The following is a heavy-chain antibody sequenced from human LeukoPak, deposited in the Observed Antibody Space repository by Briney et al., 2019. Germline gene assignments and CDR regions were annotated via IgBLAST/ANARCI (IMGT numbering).Heavy chain of an antibody. D-gene: IGHD5-18*01. CDR2: IYHSGTT. Sequence: SETLCLTCAVSGGSISSGGYSWSCIRQPPGKGREWFGYIYHSGTTYYNPSRTSRVTISVDTSNNQFPLKLSSVTAADTAVYYCARGGYSYPPYYWAQGTLVTVSS. J-gene: IGHJ4*02. V-gene: IGHV4-30-2*01. CDR1: GGSISSGGYS. CDR3: ARGGYSYPPYY.